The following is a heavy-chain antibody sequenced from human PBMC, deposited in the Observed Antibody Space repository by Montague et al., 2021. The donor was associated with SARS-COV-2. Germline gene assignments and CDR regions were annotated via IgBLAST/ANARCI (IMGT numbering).Heavy chain of an antibody. J-gene: IGHJ6*02. D-gene: IGHD3-3*01. Sequence: SLRLSCAASGFTFSSYAMHWVRQAPGKGLEWVAVISYDGSNKYYADSVKGRFTISRDNSKNTLYLQMNSLRAEDMAVYYCARDGAHYDFWSGYYSSEAIYYYYYGMDVWGQGTTVTVSS. CDR1: GFTFSSYA. CDR3: ARDGAHYDFWSGYYSSEAIYYYYYGMDV. V-gene: IGHV3-30-3*01. CDR2: ISYDGSNK.